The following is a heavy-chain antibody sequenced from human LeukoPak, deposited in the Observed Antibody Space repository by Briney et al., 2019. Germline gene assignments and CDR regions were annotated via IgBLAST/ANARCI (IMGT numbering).Heavy chain of an antibody. CDR2: INHSGSI. V-gene: IGHV4-34*01. Sequence: SETLSLTCAVYGGSFSGYYWSWIRQPPGKGLEWIGEINHSGSINNNPSLKSRVIISVDTSKNQFSLKLSSVTAADTAVYYCARGTSTVTYYYYYYMDVWGKGTTVTVSS. J-gene: IGHJ6*03. CDR1: GGSFSGYY. CDR3: ARGTSTVTYYYYYYMDV. D-gene: IGHD4-17*01.